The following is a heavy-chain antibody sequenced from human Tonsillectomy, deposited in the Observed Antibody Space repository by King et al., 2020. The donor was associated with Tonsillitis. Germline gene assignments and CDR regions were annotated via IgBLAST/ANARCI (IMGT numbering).Heavy chain of an antibody. J-gene: IGHJ4*02. D-gene: IGHD3-3*01. CDR3: ARLGIFDWLPPYSFDY. CDR1: GYTFTTYW. Sequence: QLVQSGAEVKKPGESLKISCKGSGYTFTTYWIGWVRQMPGKGLEWMGIIYPGDSDTRYSPSFRGHVTISADKSISTAYLQWSSLKASDTAMYYCARLGIFDWLPPYSFDYWGQGTLVTVSS. V-gene: IGHV5-51*01. CDR2: IYPGDSDT.